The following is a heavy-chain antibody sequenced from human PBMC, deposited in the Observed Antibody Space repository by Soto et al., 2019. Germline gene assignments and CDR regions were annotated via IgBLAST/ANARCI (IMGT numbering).Heavy chain of an antibody. V-gene: IGHV4-30-4*01. J-gene: IGHJ6*02. Sequence: SETLSLTCNVSGGSIRSGDYYWSWIRQPPGKGLEWIGDINDSGTTNYNPSLKSRVTISVDTSKNQFSLRLSSVTAADTAMYYCARHEPDVDTAMVVAYYYYGMDVWGQGTTVTVSS. CDR1: GGSIRSGDYY. CDR3: ARHEPDVDTAMVVAYYYYGMDV. CDR2: INDSGTT. D-gene: IGHD5-18*01.